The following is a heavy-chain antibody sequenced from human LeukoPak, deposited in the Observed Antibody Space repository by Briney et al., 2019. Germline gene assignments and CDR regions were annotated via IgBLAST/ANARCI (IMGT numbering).Heavy chain of an antibody. D-gene: IGHD1-26*01. Sequence: GGSLRLSCAASGFTFSSYAMNWVRQAPGKGLEWVSSLSGSGGATYCADSVKGRFSISRDNSKNTLYLQMNSLRVDDTAVYYCAKDLLPVGASNYYFDYWGQGTLVTVSS. J-gene: IGHJ4*02. V-gene: IGHV3-23*01. CDR1: GFTFSSYA. CDR3: AKDLLPVGASNYYFDY. CDR2: LSGSGGAT.